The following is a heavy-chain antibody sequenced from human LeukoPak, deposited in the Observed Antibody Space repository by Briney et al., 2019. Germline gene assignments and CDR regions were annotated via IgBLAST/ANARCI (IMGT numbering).Heavy chain of an antibody. CDR1: GYTFTSYG. CDR2: ISAYNGNT. V-gene: IGHV1-18*01. CDR3: ACGQLRYYYFDY. J-gene: IGHJ4*02. Sequence: ASVKVSCKASGYTFTSYGISWVRQAPGQGLEWMGWISAYNGNTNYAQKLQGRVTMTTDTSTSTAYMELSSLRSEDTAVYYCACGQLRYYYFDYWGQGTLVTVSS. D-gene: IGHD3-9*01.